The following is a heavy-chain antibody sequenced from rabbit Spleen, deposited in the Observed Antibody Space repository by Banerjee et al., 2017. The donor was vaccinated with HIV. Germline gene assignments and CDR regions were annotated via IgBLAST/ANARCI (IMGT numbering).Heavy chain of an antibody. Sequence: QEQLVESGGGLVQPEGSLTLTCTASGFSFSSSYWICWVRQAPGKGLEWIGCIGTGRNVKAVASWAKGRFTISKTSSTTVTLQVTSLTAADTATYFCARGDDDHGAGGYAYASGYLWGPGTLVTVS. V-gene: IGHV1S45*01. CDR3: ARGDDDHGAGGYAYASGYL. D-gene: IGHD6-1*01. CDR2: IGTGRNVKA. CDR1: GFSFSSSYW. J-gene: IGHJ4*01.